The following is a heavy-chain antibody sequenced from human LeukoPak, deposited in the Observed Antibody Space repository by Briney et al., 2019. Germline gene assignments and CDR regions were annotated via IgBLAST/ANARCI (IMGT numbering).Heavy chain of an antibody. V-gene: IGHV4-39*01. CDR3: ARRIAAAHFDY. CDR1: GGSISSSDYY. CDR2: IYYSGST. Sequence: PSETLSLTCTVPGGSISSSDYYWGWIRQPPGKGLEWIGSIYYSGSTYYNPSLKSRVTISVDTSKNQFSLKLSSVTAADTAVYYCARRIAAAHFDYWGQGTLVTVSS. D-gene: IGHD6-13*01. J-gene: IGHJ4*02.